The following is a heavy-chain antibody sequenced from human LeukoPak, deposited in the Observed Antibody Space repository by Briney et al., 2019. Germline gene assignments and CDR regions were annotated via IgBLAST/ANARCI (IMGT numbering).Heavy chain of an antibody. V-gene: IGHV4-30-2*01. Sequence: SETLSLTCAVSGGSISSGGYSWSWIRQPPGKGLEWIGYIYHSGSTYYNPSLKSRVTISVDRSKNQFSLKLSSVTAADTAVYYCARTRNWNDDWFDPWGQGTLVTVSS. CDR1: GGSISSGGYS. CDR2: IYHSGST. D-gene: IGHD1-1*01. J-gene: IGHJ5*02. CDR3: ARTRNWNDDWFDP.